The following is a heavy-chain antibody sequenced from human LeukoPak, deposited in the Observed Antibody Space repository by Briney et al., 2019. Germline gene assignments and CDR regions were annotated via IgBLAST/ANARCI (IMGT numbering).Heavy chain of an antibody. CDR3: ARDTALDIVVVVAGG. Sequence: ASVKVSCKASGYTFTGSYMPWVRHAPGQGLERMGWINPNSGGTNYAQKFQGRVTMTRDTSISTAYMELSRLRSDDTAGYYCARDTALDIVVVVAGGWGQGTLVTVSS. V-gene: IGHV1-2*02. J-gene: IGHJ4*02. D-gene: IGHD2-15*01. CDR2: INPNSGGT. CDR1: GYTFTGSY.